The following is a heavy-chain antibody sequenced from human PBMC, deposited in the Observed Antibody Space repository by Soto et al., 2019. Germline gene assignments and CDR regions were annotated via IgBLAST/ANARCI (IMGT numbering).Heavy chain of an antibody. D-gene: IGHD2-2*01. CDR2: IWYDGSKK. CDR3: ARDYCSSSSCFDY. J-gene: IGHJ4*02. CDR1: GFTFSNYG. Sequence: SLRLSCAASGFTFSNYGMHWVRQAPGKGLEWVAVIWYDGSKKYYVDSVKGRFTISRDSSKNMVYLQMSSLRAEDTALYYCARDYCSSSSCFDYWGQGTLVTVSS. V-gene: IGHV3-33*01.